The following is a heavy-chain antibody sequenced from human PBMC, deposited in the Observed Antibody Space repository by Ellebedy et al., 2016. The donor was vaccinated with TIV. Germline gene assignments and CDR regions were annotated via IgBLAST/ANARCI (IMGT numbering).Heavy chain of an antibody. CDR1: GFTFSSYA. CDR2: ISWNSGSI. CDR3: AKEGGYCSGGSCYSNYYYYYMDV. Sequence: GGSLRLSXAASGFTFSSYAMHWVRQAPGKGLEWVSGISWNSGSIGYADSVKGRFTISRDNAKNSLYLQMNSLRAEDTALYYCAKEGGYCSGGSCYSNYYYYYMDVWGKGTTVTVSS. J-gene: IGHJ6*03. D-gene: IGHD2-15*01. V-gene: IGHV3-9*01.